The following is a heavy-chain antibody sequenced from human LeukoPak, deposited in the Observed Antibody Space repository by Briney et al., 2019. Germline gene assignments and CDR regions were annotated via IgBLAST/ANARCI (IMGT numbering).Heavy chain of an antibody. CDR2: IDWDDDK. J-gene: IGHJ4*02. V-gene: IGHV2-70*11. Sequence: SGPALVKPTQTLTLTCTFSGFSFTNNGMCVTWIRQTPGKALEWLSRIDWDDDKYYRASLKTRLTISQDTSKNQVVLTMTNMDPVDTATYYCARIRGTYCSSTTCSFEDFWGQGTLVTVSS. D-gene: IGHD2-2*01. CDR3: ARIRGTYCSSTTCSFEDF. CDR1: GFSFTNNGMC.